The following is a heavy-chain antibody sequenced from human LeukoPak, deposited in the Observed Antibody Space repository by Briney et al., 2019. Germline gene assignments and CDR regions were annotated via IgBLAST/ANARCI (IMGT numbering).Heavy chain of an antibody. CDR3: AREPGDSSGWSE. J-gene: IGHJ4*02. Sequence: KSSETLSLTCTVSGGSISSSSYYWGWIRQPPGKGLEWIGSIYYSGSTYYNPSLKSRVTISVDTSKNQFSLKLSSVTAADTAVYYCAREPGDSSGWSEWGQGTLVTVSS. V-gene: IGHV4-39*02. D-gene: IGHD6-19*01. CDR2: IYYSGST. CDR1: GGSISSSSYY.